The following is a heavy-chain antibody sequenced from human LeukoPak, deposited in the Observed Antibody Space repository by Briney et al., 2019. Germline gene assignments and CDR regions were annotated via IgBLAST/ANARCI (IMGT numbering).Heavy chain of an antibody. CDR2: TIPILGVA. D-gene: IGHD6-19*01. Sequence: GASVKVSCKASGYTFTGYYMHWVRQAPGQGLEWMGRTIPILGVANYAQKFQGRLTITADKSTTTAYMELSSLRSEDTAVYYCARDNSIGWRPYYFDYWGQGTLVTVSS. CDR1: GYTFTGYY. CDR3: ARDNSIGWRPYYFDY. J-gene: IGHJ4*02. V-gene: IGHV1-69*04.